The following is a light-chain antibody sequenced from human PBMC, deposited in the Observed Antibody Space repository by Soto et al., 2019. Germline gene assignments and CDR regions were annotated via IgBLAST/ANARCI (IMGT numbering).Light chain of an antibody. CDR3: QHYYNTPPT. CDR2: WAS. J-gene: IGKJ4*01. V-gene: IGKV1-27*01. Sequence: IQVTQSPSSLSASVGGXVTITCRASQGIRNDLGWYQQRPGQPPKLLIYWASTRESGVPDRFSGSGSGTDFTLTISSLQAEDVAVYYCQHYYNTPPTFGGGTKVDI. CDR1: QGIRND.